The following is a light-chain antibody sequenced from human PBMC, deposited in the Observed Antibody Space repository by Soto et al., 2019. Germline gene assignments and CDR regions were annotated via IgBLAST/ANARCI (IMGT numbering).Light chain of an antibody. CDR1: QSVNSRY. CDR2: GAS. V-gene: IGKV3-20*01. Sequence: EIVLTQSPGTLSLSPGERAALSCRASQSVNSRYLAWYQQKPGQAPRLLMYGASSRATGIPDRFSGSGSGTDFTLTISRLEPEDFAVYYCQQYGSSPLTFGGGTTVEIK. J-gene: IGKJ4*01. CDR3: QQYGSSPLT.